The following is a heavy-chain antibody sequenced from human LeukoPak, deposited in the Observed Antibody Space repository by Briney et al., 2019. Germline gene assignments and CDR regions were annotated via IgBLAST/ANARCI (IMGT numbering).Heavy chain of an antibody. Sequence: SETLSLTCVVYGGSFSGYYWSWIRQPPGKGLEWIGNIYHSGRTNYHPSLKSRVTISIDTSNNQFSLNLRFVTAADTAVYYCARCTLATEDRGSGMDVWGQGTTVTVSS. CDR2: IYHSGRT. V-gene: IGHV4-59*01. CDR1: GGSFSGYY. J-gene: IGHJ6*02. D-gene: IGHD3-10*01. CDR3: ARCTLATEDRGSGMDV.